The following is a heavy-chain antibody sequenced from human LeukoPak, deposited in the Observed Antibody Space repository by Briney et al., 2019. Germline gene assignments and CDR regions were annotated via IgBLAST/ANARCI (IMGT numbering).Heavy chain of an antibody. V-gene: IGHV4-34*01. CDR2: INHSASI. Sequence: SETLSLTCGVYGGSFSGYYWSWLRQPPGKGLEWSGEINHSASINYNPSLKSRVTISVDTSKQQFSLKLRSVTAADTAVYYCARGPGTYPPDYWGQGTLVTVSS. CDR1: GGSFSGYY. CDR3: ARGPGTYPPDY. D-gene: IGHD2-21*01. J-gene: IGHJ4*02.